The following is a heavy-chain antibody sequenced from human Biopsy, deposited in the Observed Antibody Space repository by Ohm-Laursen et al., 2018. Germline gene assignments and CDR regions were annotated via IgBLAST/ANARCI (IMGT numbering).Heavy chain of an antibody. CDR3: ATPFQYYDSWGGYPPFDH. CDR2: IIAVSGLV. Sequence: GASVKVSCNASGGTFSNYAISWVRQAPGEGLEWMGGIIAVSGLVNYAPKFQGRVSITADKSTTTAYMELSNLKSEDTAVYYCATPFQYYDSWGGYPPFDHWGQGTLVVVSS. CDR1: GGTFSNYA. D-gene: IGHD3-3*01. V-gene: IGHV1-69*10. J-gene: IGHJ4*02.